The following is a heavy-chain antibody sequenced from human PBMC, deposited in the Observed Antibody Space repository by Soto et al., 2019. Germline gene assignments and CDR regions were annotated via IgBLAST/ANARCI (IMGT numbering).Heavy chain of an antibody. V-gene: IGHV4-34*01. J-gene: IGHJ4*02. Sequence: QVQLQQWCAGLLKPSETLSLTCAVYGGSFSGYYWTWIRQPPGTGLEWIGEINHSGSTNYNPSLKSRVTVAVDTSKHQFSLKLTSVTSADTAVYYCARDKITGLFDYWGQGTLVTVSS. D-gene: IGHD2-8*02. CDR3: ARDKITGLFDY. CDR2: INHSGST. CDR1: GGSFSGYY.